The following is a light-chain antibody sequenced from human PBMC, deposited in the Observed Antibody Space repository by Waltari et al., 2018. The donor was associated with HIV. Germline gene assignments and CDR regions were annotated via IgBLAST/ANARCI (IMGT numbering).Light chain of an antibody. J-gene: IGKJ3*01. CDR3: QQYGGSPLFT. Sequence: EIVLTQSPGTLSLSPGDRATLSCTTSQSVDSGQLAWYQHNPGQAPRLLIHGASDRATGVPDRFSAWGSGTNFTLAISGLETEDFAVYYCQQYGGSPLFTFGPGT. CDR1: QSVDSGQ. V-gene: IGKV3-20*01. CDR2: GAS.